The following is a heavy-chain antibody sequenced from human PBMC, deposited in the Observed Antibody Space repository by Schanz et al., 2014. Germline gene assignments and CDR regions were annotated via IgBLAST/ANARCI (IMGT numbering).Heavy chain of an antibody. CDR3: ARDLSSLIQGDV. CDR1: GFTFSDAW. Sequence: VQLVESGGGLVKPGGSLRLSCAASGFTFSDAWMTWVRQAPGKGLEWVAIIWYDGSNKYYADSVKGRFTISRDNAKNLLYLQMNGLRAEDTAVYFCARDLSSLIQGDVWGKGTTVTVSS. V-gene: IGHV3-33*08. J-gene: IGHJ6*04. CDR2: IWYDGSNK. D-gene: IGHD2-2*01.